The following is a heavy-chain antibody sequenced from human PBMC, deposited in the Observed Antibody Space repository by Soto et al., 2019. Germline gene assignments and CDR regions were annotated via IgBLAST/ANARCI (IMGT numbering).Heavy chain of an antibody. CDR2: IIPIFGTA. Sequence: SVKVSCKASGGTFSSYAISWVRQAPGQGLEWMGGIIPIFGTANYAQKFQGRVTITADESTSTAYVELSSLRSEDTAVYYCAREWRTPDAPLEYYYYYYGMDVWGQGTTVTVSS. CDR1: GGTFSSYA. CDR3: AREWRTPDAPLEYYYYYYGMDV. J-gene: IGHJ6*02. V-gene: IGHV1-69*13. D-gene: IGHD1-1*01.